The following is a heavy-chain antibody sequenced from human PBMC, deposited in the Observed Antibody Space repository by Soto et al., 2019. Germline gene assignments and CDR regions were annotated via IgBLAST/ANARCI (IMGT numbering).Heavy chain of an antibody. D-gene: IGHD2-15*01. CDR1: GGSISSYY. V-gene: IGHV4-59*01. CDR3: ARIVVVAATSWFDP. J-gene: IGHJ5*02. CDR2: IYYSGST. Sequence: SETLSLTCTVSGGSISSYYWSWLRQPPGKGLEWIGYIYYSGSTNYNPSLKSRVTISVDTSKNQFSLKLSSVTAADTAVYYCARIVVVAATSWFDPWGQGTLVTVSS.